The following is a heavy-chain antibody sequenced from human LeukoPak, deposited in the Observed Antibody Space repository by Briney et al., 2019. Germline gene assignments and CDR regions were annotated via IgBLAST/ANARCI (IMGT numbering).Heavy chain of an antibody. J-gene: IGHJ4*02. CDR1: GFTFSSYA. D-gene: IGHD6-6*01. CDR2: ISGSGGST. CDR3: AKGGVIYGSSEIDY. V-gene: IGHV3-23*01. Sequence: GGSLRLSCAASGFTFSSYAMSWVRQAPGKGLEWVSAISGSGGSTYYADSVKGRFTISRDNSKNTLYLQMNSLRAEDTAVYYCAKGGVIYGSSEIDYWGQGTLVTVSS.